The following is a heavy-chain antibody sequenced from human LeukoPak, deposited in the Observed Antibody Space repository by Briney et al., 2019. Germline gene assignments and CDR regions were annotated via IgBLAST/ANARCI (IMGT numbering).Heavy chain of an antibody. CDR1: GGTFSSYA. CDR3: ARSSRVYSSGWYLDAFDI. D-gene: IGHD6-19*01. Sequence: SVKVSCKASGGTFSSYAISWVRQAPGQGLEWMGGIIPIFGTANYAQKFQGRVTITADKSTSTAYMELSSLRSEDTAVYYCARSSRVYSSGWYLDAFDIWGQGTMVTVSS. J-gene: IGHJ3*02. V-gene: IGHV1-69*06. CDR2: IIPIFGTA.